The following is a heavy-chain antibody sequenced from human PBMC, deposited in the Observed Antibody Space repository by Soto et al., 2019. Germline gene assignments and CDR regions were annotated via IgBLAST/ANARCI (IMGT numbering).Heavy chain of an antibody. CDR3: ARAPAYYYGSGSFRD. J-gene: IGHJ4*02. Sequence: QVQLVQSGAEVKKPGASVKVSCKASGYTFTSYALHWVRQAPGQRLEWMGWINAGNGNTKYSQKFQRRVTITRDTSASTANMELSSLRSEDTAVYYCARAPAYYYGSGSFRDWGQGTLVAVSS. V-gene: IGHV1-3*01. CDR1: GYTFTSYA. CDR2: INAGNGNT. D-gene: IGHD3-10*01.